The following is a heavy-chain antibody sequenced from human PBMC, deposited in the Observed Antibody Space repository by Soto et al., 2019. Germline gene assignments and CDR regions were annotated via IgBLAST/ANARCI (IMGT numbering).Heavy chain of an antibody. Sequence: SVKVSCKASGGTFSSYAISWVRQAPGQGLEWMGGIIPIFGTANYAQKFQGRVTITADESTSTAYMELSSLRSEDTAVYYCARAVVVVVDANYYYYGMDVCGQGPTVTVYS. CDR2: IIPIFGTA. V-gene: IGHV1-69*13. D-gene: IGHD2-15*01. CDR3: ARAVVVVVDANYYYYGMDV. J-gene: IGHJ6*02. CDR1: GGTFSSYA.